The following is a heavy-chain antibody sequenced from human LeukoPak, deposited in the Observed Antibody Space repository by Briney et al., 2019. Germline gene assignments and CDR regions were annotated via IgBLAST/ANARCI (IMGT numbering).Heavy chain of an antibody. Sequence: GGSLRLSCAASGFTFSSYSMNWVRQAPGKGLEWVSAISGSGDATYYADSVKGRFTISRDNSKNTLYLQVNSLRAEDTAVYYCTNCARAGGYCYYDYWGQGTLVTVSS. D-gene: IGHD2-21*02. CDR2: ISGSGDAT. CDR1: GFTFSSYS. V-gene: IGHV3-23*01. J-gene: IGHJ4*02. CDR3: TNCARAGGYCYYDY.